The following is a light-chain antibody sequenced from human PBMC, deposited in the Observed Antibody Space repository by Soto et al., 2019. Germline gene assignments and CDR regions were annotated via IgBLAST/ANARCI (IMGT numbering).Light chain of an antibody. CDR1: KLGDKF. J-gene: IGLJ2*01. Sequence: SYELTQPPSVSVSPGQTASITCSGDKLGDKFAYWYQQKPGQSPVLVIYDDSKRPSGTPERFSGSNSGNTATLTISGTQAMDEADYYCQAWDSGSVVFGGGTKLTVL. V-gene: IGLV3-1*01. CDR2: DDS. CDR3: QAWDSGSVV.